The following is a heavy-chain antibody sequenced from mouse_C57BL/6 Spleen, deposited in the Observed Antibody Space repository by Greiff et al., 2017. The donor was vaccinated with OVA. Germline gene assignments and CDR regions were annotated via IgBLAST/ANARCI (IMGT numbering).Heavy chain of an antibody. CDR3: ARDRNDYQAWFAY. J-gene: IGHJ3*01. CDR2: ISYDGSN. Sequence: EVQRVESGPGLVKPSQSLSLTCSVTGYSITSGYYWNWIRQFPGNKLEWMGYISYDGSNNYNPSLKNRISITRDTSKNQFFLKLNSVTTEDTATYYCARDRNDYQAWFAYWGQGTLVTVSA. CDR1: GYSITSGYY. V-gene: IGHV3-6*01. D-gene: IGHD2-4*01.